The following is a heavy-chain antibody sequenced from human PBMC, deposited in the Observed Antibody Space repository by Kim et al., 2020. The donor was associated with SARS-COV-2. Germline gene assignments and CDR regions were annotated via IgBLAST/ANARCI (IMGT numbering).Heavy chain of an antibody. Sequence: SETLSLTCTVSGGSISSSSYYWGWIRQPPGKGLEWIGSIYYSGSTYYNPSLKSRVTISVDTSKNQFSLKLSSVTAADTAVYYCARHPFTIFEVVISAFD. CDR2: IYYSGST. CDR3: ARHPFTIFEVVISAFD. J-gene: IGHJ3*02. V-gene: IGHV4-39*01. D-gene: IGHD3-3*01. CDR1: GGSISSSSYY.